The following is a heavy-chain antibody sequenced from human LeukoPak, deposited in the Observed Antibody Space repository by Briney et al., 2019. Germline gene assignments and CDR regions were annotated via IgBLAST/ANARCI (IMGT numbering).Heavy chain of an antibody. Sequence: SGGSLRLSCAASGFTLSSCAMSWVRQAPGKGLEWVSAISGSGGSTYYADSVKGRFTISRDNAKNSLYLQMNSLRAEDTAVYYYARDSWGSAPSAKFLWGQGTLVTVSS. D-gene: IGHD7-27*01. CDR3: ARDSWGSAPSAKFL. J-gene: IGHJ4*02. CDR2: ISGSGGST. CDR1: GFTLSSCA. V-gene: IGHV3-23*01.